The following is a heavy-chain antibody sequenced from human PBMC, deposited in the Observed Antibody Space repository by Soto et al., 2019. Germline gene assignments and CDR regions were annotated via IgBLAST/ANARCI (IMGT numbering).Heavy chain of an antibody. J-gene: IGHJ6*02. V-gene: IGHV3-23*01. Sequence: GGSLRLSCAASGFTFSNYAMSWVRQAPGKGLEWVSAIGASGGGTNYADSVKGRLTISRDKSKNTLYLQMDSLRAEDTAVYYCARSRIVVVPSEGMDGWGQGTTVTVSS. CDR3: ARSRIVVVPSEGMDG. CDR1: GFTFSNYA. CDR2: IGASGGGT. D-gene: IGHD2-2*01.